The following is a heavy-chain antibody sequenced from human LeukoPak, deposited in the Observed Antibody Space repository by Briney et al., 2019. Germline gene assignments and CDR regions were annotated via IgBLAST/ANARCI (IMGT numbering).Heavy chain of an antibody. CDR2: IYHSGSA. Sequence: SQTLSLTCTVSGGSIISDSYYWSWVRQHPEEGLEWIGYIYHSGSAYYNPSLKSRLTLSIDTSKNQFSLKLSSGTAADTAVYFCARDGSYYYYMDVWGKGTTVTVSS. CDR3: ARDGSYYYYMDV. D-gene: IGHD2-2*03. J-gene: IGHJ6*03. CDR1: GGSIISDSYY. V-gene: IGHV4-31*03.